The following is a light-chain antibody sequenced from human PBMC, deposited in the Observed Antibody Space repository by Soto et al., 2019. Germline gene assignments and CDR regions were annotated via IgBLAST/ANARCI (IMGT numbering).Light chain of an antibody. Sequence: EIVLTQSPGTLSLSPGERATLSCRASQSVGSNHLAWYQQKHGQAPRLLIYGASRRATGIPDRFNGGGSGTDFTVTISRLEPEDFAVYYCQQNGSSPWTFGQGTKVEIK. CDR2: GAS. V-gene: IGKV3-20*01. CDR3: QQNGSSPWT. J-gene: IGKJ1*01. CDR1: QSVGSNH.